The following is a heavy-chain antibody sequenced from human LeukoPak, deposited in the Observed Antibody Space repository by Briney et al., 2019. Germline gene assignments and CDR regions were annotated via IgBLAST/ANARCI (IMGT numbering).Heavy chain of an antibody. CDR1: GFTFSSYA. D-gene: IGHD3-10*01. CDR2: ISSSSSHI. J-gene: IGHJ4*02. V-gene: IGHV3-21*01. CDR3: ARVGSGSYYNYFDY. Sequence: PGGSLRLSCAASGFTFSSYAMSWVRQAPGKGLEWVSSISSSSSHIYYADSVKGRFAISRDNAKNSLYLQMNSLRAEDTAAYYCARVGSGSYYNYFDYWGQGTLVTVSS.